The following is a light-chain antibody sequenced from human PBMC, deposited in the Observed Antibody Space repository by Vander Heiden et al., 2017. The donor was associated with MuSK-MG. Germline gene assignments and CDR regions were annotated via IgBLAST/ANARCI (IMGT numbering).Light chain of an antibody. CDR3: QQYGSSWT. J-gene: IGKJ1*01. CDR1: QSVSSSY. V-gene: IGKV3-20*01. CDR2: GAS. Sequence: EIVLTQSPVTLSLSPGERATLSRRASQSVSSSYLAWYQQKHAQAPRLLIYGASSRATGIADRFSGSGYGRDFTLTINRLEPEGFAVYYCQQYGSSWTFGQGTKVEIK.